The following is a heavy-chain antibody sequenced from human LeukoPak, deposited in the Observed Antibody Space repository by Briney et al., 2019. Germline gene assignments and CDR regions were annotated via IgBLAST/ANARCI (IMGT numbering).Heavy chain of an antibody. Sequence: GESLKISCKGSGYSFTSYWIGWVRQMPGKGLEWMGIIYPGDSDTRYSPSFQGQVTISADKPISTAYLQWSSLKASDTAMYYCARLRRRAAMRPPMGYWGQGTLVTVSS. CDR2: IYPGDSDT. D-gene: IGHD2-2*01. J-gene: IGHJ4*02. CDR3: ARLRRRAAMRPPMGY. CDR1: GYSFTSYW. V-gene: IGHV5-51*01.